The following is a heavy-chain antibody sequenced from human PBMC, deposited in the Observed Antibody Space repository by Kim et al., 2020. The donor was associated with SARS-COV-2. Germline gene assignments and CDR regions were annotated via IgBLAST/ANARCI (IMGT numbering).Heavy chain of an antibody. J-gene: IGHJ6*02. V-gene: IGHV4-59*13. CDR2: IYYSGST. D-gene: IGHD6-19*01. CDR3: ARDALFSSGWNVDYYGLDV. CDR1: GGSLSNYY. Sequence: SETLSLTCTVSGGSLSNYYWSWIRQPPGKGLEWIGYIYYSGSTNYNPSLKSRVTISLDTSNNQFSLKLRSVTAADTAVYYCARDALFSSGWNVDYYGLDVWGQGTTVTVSS.